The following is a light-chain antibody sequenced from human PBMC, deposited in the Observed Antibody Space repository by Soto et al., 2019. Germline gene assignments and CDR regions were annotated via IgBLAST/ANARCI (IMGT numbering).Light chain of an antibody. Sequence: QSALTQPPSASGSLGQSVTISCTGTSSDIGTYNYVSWYQQHPGKAPRLMIFEVSKRPSGVPDRFSGSKSGNTASLTVSGLQPEDEADYYCSSYAGSNSVVFGGGTQLTVL. CDR2: EVS. CDR1: SSDIGTYNY. CDR3: SSYAGSNSVV. J-gene: IGLJ2*01. V-gene: IGLV2-8*01.